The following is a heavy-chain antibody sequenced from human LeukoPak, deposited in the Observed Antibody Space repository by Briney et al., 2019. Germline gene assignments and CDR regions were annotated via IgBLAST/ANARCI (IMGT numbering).Heavy chain of an antibody. CDR2: ISSGGSTI. CDR1: GGSISSGDYY. D-gene: IGHD3-16*01. J-gene: IGHJ4*02. V-gene: IGHV3-11*01. CDR3: ARVSRSDGGGFDY. Sequence: LSLTCTVSGGSISSGDYYWSWIRQAPGKGLEWVSYISSGGSTIYYADSVKGRFTISRDNAKNSLFLQMNSLRAEDTAVYYCARVSRSDGGGFDYWGQGTLVTVSS.